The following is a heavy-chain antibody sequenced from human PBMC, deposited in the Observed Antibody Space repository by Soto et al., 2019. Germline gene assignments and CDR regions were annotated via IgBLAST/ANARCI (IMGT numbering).Heavy chain of an antibody. J-gene: IGHJ4*02. D-gene: IGHD4-17*01. CDR3: AKDLRDYGDYYFDY. Sequence: GGSLRLSCAASGFTFSSYAMSWVRQAPGKGLEWVSAISGSGGSTYYADSVKGRFTISRDNSKKTLYLQMNSLRAEDTAVYYCAKDLRDYGDYYFDYWGQGTLVTVSS. CDR2: ISGSGGST. V-gene: IGHV3-23*01. CDR1: GFTFSSYA.